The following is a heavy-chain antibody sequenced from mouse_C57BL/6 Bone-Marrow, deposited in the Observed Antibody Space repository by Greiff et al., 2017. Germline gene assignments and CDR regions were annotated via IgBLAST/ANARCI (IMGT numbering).Heavy chain of an antibody. Sequence: HVQLQQPGAELVKPGASVKLSCKASGYTFTSYWMSWVKQRPGQGLEWIGEIDPSDSYTNYNQKFKGKATLPVDTSSSTAYMQLSRLTSEDSAVYYCALITTVVATRYFDVWGTGTTVTVSS. CDR2: IDPSDSYT. CDR3: ALITTVVATRYFDV. CDR1: GYTFTSYW. D-gene: IGHD1-1*01. J-gene: IGHJ1*03. V-gene: IGHV1-50*01.